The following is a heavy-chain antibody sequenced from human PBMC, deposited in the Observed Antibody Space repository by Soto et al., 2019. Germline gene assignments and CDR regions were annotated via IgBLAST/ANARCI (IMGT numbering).Heavy chain of an antibody. J-gene: IGHJ1*01. CDR2: IYWDDDK. Sequence: QITLKESGPTLVKPTQTLTLTCTFSGSSLSTSGVGVGWIRQPPGKALEWLALIYWDDDKRYSPSLKSRLTITKDTSKNHVVLTMTNMDPVDTATYYCAHRTYYYDSSGYYSREEYCQHWGQGTLVTVSS. CDR1: GSSLSTSGVG. V-gene: IGHV2-5*02. CDR3: AHRTYYYDSSGYYSREEYCQH. D-gene: IGHD3-22*01.